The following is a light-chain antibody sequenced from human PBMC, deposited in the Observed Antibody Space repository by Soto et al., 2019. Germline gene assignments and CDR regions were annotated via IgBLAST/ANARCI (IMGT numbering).Light chain of an antibody. V-gene: IGKV3-15*01. J-gene: IGKJ1*01. Sequence: EVVMTQSPATLSVSRGDGAALSCRASQGVGSNLAWYQQKPGQAPRLLVYGASTRATGVPARFSGSGSGTEFTPTISSLGSEDFAVYYCQQYNKWPLTFGQGTKVEIK. CDR3: QQYNKWPLT. CDR1: QGVGSN. CDR2: GAS.